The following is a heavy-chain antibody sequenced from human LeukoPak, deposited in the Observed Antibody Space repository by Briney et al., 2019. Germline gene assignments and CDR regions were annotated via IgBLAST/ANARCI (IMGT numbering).Heavy chain of an antibody. V-gene: IGHV3-53*01. Sequence: GGSLRLSCAASGFTVSSNYMSWVRQAPGKGLEWVSVIYTGVSTYYADSEKGRFAISRDNSKNTLYLQMNSLRAEDTAVYYCARVRPHPIIDVWGKGTTVTVSS. CDR2: IYTGVST. CDR1: GFTVSSNY. D-gene: IGHD6-6*01. CDR3: ARVRPHPIIDV. J-gene: IGHJ6*03.